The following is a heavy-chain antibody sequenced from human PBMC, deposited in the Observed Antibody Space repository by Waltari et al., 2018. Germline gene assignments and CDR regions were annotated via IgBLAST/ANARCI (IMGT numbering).Heavy chain of an antibody. J-gene: IGHJ6*02. CDR1: GFTSSDPA. CDR3: TRRVDTGVDNYYYSGLDV. V-gene: IGHV3-73*01. CDR2: VRNKLNSYAT. Sequence: EVQLVESGGGLVQPGGSLKLSCAASGFTSSDPAIHWVRQASGKGLEWVGRVRNKLNSYATAYAASVKGRFTVSRDDSKNTPYLQMNSLKTEDTAIYYCTRRVDTGVDNYYYSGLDVWGRGTTVTVSS. D-gene: IGHD5-18*01.